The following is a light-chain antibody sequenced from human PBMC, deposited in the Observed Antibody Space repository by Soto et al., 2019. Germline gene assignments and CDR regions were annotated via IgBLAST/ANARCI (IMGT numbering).Light chain of an antibody. V-gene: IGKV1-27*01. Sequence: DIQMTQSPSSLSASVGDRVTITCRASQGISNYLAWYQQKPGKVPKLLIYAASTLQSGVPPRFSGSGSGTDFTLTISSLQPEDVATYYCQKYNSAPPDTFGQGTKLEIK. CDR2: AAS. CDR3: QKYNSAPPDT. J-gene: IGKJ2*01. CDR1: QGISNY.